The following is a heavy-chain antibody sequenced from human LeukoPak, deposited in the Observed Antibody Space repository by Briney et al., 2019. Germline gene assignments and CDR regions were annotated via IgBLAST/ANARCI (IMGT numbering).Heavy chain of an antibody. V-gene: IGHV3-23*01. CDR1: GFSVSNNY. CDR3: AKGGYYDILTGSAAFDI. J-gene: IGHJ3*02. CDR2: ISGSGGST. Sequence: PGGSLRLSCAASGFSVSNNYMSWVRQAPGKGLEWVSAISGSGGSTYYADSVKGRFTISRDNSKNTLYLQMNSLRAEDTAVYYCAKGGYYDILTGSAAFDIWGQGTMVTVSS. D-gene: IGHD3-9*01.